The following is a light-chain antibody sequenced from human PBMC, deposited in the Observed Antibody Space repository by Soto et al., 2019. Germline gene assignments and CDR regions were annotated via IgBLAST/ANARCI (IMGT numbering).Light chain of an antibody. J-gene: IGKJ4*01. V-gene: IGKV3-15*01. CDR1: QSISSD. CDR3: QQYSSWPPLT. Sequence: EIVLTQSPATLSVSPGKRATLSCRATQSISSDLAWYQQRPGQAPRLLIYGASTRATGIPARFSGSRSGTEFPLTISSLQSEDFAFYYCQQYSSWPPLTFGGGTKVEIK. CDR2: GAS.